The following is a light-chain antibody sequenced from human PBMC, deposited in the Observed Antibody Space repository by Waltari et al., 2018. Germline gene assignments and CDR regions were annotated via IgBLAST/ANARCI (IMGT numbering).Light chain of an antibody. CDR1: SNDIGSYNF. J-gene: IGLJ2*01. Sequence: QSALTQPASVSGSPGQSITVSCTGTSNDIGSYNFVSWYQQHPGNTPKLIICEATRRPSGVSNRFSASKSGHTASLTISGLQADDEADYYCCSYAGSTTYVIFGGGTKLTVL. V-gene: IGLV2-23*01. CDR3: CSYAGSTTYVI. CDR2: EAT.